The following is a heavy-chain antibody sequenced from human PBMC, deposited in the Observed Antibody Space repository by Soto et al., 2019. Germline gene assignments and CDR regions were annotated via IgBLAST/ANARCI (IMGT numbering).Heavy chain of an antibody. CDR2: INLDGSDT. J-gene: IGHJ2*01. D-gene: IGHD6-13*01. Sequence: EVQLVESGGGLVQPGGSLRVSCAAPGFTFTHYWIHWVRQIPGKGLVWVSHINLDGSDTNYADSVKGRFTISRDNAKDTVYLQMNSLRAEDTAVYYCASLTTLATYLDLWGRGTLVTVSS. CDR1: GFTFTHYW. CDR3: ASLTTLATYLDL. V-gene: IGHV3-74*01.